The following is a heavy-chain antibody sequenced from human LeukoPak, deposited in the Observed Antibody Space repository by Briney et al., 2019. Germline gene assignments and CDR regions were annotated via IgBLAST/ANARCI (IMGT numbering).Heavy chain of an antibody. Sequence: GGSLRLSCAASGFTFSSYGMHWVRQAPGKGLEWVAVIWYDGSNKYYADSVKGRFTIPRDNSKNTLYLQMNSLRAEDTAVYYCARALTSGRFLEWLPTQGAFDIWGQGTMVTVSS. CDR1: GFTFSSYG. D-gene: IGHD3-3*01. V-gene: IGHV3-33*01. J-gene: IGHJ3*02. CDR2: IWYDGSNK. CDR3: ARALTSGRFLEWLPTQGAFDI.